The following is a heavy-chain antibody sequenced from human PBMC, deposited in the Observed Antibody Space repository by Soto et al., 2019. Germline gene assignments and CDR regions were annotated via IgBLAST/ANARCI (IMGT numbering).Heavy chain of an antibody. CDR1: GGSISSTDYY. V-gene: IGHV4-61*05. Sequence: SGTLSLTCTVSGGSISSTDYYWGWIRQPPGKGLEWIGYIYYSGSTNYNPSLKSRVTISVDTSKNQFSLKLSSVTAADTAVYYCARFDSGWWIDPWGQGTLVTVSS. J-gene: IGHJ5*02. CDR2: IYYSGST. CDR3: ARFDSGWWIDP. D-gene: IGHD6-19*01.